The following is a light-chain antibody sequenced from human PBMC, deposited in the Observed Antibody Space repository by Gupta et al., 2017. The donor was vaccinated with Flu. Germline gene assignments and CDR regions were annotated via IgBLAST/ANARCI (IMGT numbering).Light chain of an antibody. J-gene: IGLJ1*01. Sequence: QSVLTQPPSASGTPGQRVTISCSGRSSNIGSNTVNWYQQLPGTAPKLLIYSNNQRPSGVPDRFSGSKSGTSASLAISGLQSEDEDDYYCAAWDDSLNGYVFGTGTKVTVL. V-gene: IGLV1-44*01. CDR1: SSNIGSNT. CDR3: AAWDDSLNGYV. CDR2: SNN.